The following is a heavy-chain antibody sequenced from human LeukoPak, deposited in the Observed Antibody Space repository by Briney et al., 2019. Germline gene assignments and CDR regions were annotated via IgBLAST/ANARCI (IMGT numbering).Heavy chain of an antibody. CDR1: GGSFNNYY. CDR2: IYYRGST. Sequence: SETLSLTCTVSGGSFNNYYWSWIRQPPGKGLEWIGYIYYRGSTNYNPSLKSRVTFSVDTSKNQFSLKLNSVTAADTAVYYCARGGDYGDLRYFDYWGREPWSPSPQ. CDR3: ARGGDYGDLRYFDY. D-gene: IGHD4-17*01. J-gene: IGHJ4*02. V-gene: IGHV4-59*01.